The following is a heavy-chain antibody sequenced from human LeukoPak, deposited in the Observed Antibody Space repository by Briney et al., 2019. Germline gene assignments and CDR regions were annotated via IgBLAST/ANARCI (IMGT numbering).Heavy chain of an antibody. CDR2: IYTSGST. CDR1: GGSISSGSYY. D-gene: IGHD4-17*01. CDR3: ARERTTVTTGWFDP. J-gene: IGHJ5*02. V-gene: IGHV4-61*02. Sequence: ASQTLSLTCTVSGGSISSGSYYWSWIRQPAGKGLEWIVRIYTSGSTNYNPSLKSRVTISVDTAKNQFSLKLSSVTAADTAVYYCARERTTVTTGWFDPWGQGTLVTVSS.